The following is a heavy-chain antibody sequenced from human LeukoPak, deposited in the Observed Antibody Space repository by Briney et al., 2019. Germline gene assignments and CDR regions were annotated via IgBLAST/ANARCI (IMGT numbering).Heavy chain of an antibody. D-gene: IGHD7-27*01. CDR3: ARHGNWDPFDY. CDR1: GDSINSSDYY. Sequence: SETLSLACTVSGDSINSSDYYWAWIRQPPGEGLEWIGTIYYSGSTYYKSSLKSRLTISVDSSKNQFSLKMISVTAADTGVYYCARHGNWDPFDYWGQGALVTVSS. CDR2: IYYSGST. J-gene: IGHJ4*02. V-gene: IGHV4-39*01.